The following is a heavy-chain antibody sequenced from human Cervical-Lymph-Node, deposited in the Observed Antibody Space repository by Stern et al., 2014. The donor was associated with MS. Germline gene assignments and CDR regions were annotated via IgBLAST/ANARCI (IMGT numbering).Heavy chain of an antibody. CDR3: ARMAPAGPFDF. CDR1: RGSIRSSY. V-gene: IGHV4-59*01. CDR2: IYDGNT. D-gene: IGHD2-2*01. J-gene: IGHJ4*02. Sequence: QVQLQESGPGLVKPSETLSLKCAVSRGSIRSSYWSWIRQPPGKGLEWIGYIYDGNTAYNPSLKSRVTMSADTSKSQISLRLSSVTAADTAVYFCARMAPAGPFDFWGQGTLVTVSS.